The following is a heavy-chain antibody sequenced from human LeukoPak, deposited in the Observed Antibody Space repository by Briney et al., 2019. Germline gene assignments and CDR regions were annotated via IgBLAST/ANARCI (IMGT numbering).Heavy chain of an antibody. CDR1: GFTFSYYG. CDR3: AWGPRSYFRE. J-gene: IGHJ1*01. D-gene: IGHD3-10*01. CDR2: IRNDGSNK. Sequence: PGGSLRLSCAASGFTFSYYGMHWVRQAPGKGLEWVAFIRNDGSNKYYADSVKSRLTISRDNSKNTLYLQMNSLRAEDTAVYYCAWGPRSYFREWGQGTLVIVSS. V-gene: IGHV3-30*02.